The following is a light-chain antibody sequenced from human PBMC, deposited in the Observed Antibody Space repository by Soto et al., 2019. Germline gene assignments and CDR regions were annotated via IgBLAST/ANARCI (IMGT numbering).Light chain of an antibody. V-gene: IGKV3-11*01. CDR1: QSVSRY. Sequence: EIVLTQSPATLSLSPGERATLSCRASQSVSRYLAWYQQKPGQAPRLLIYDAFKRAAGTPARLSGSGSGTDFTLTISSLDPEDFAVYYCQQRDNWPVTFGQGTRWRL. CDR2: DAF. CDR3: QQRDNWPVT. J-gene: IGKJ5*01.